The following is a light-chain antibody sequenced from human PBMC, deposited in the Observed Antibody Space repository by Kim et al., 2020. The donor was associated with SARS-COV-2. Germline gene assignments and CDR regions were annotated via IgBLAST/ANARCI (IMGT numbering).Light chain of an antibody. Sequence: EIVLTQSPGTLSLSPGERATLSCRASQNVNSRYLAWYQQRPGQAPRLLIYVASSRATGIPYRFSGSGSGTDFTLTISRLEPEDFAVYYCQQYGSSPFTFGQGTKLEIK. J-gene: IGKJ2*01. CDR2: VAS. CDR1: QNVNSRY. CDR3: QQYGSSPFT. V-gene: IGKV3-20*01.